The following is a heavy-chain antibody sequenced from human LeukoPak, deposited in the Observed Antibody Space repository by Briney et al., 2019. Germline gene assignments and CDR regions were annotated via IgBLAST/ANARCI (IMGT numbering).Heavy chain of an antibody. CDR3: AKGVLLIGIFDY. V-gene: IGHV3-23*01. D-gene: IGHD2-15*01. CDR2: ISGSGGST. J-gene: IGHJ4*02. CDR1: GFTFSSYA. Sequence: PGGSLRLSCAASGFTFSSYAMSWVRPAPGKGLEWVSAISGSGGSTYYADSVKGRFTISRDNSKNTLYLQMNSLRAEDTAVYYCAKGVLLIGIFDYWGQGTLVTVSS.